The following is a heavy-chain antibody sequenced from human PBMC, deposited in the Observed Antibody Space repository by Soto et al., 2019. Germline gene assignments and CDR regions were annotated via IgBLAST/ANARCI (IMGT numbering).Heavy chain of an antibody. CDR1: GGSISSGGYY. Sequence: QVQLQESGPGLVKPSQTLSLTCTVSGGSISSGGYYWSWIRQHAGKGLEWIGYIYYSGSTYYNPSLKSRVTISVDTSKNQFSLKRSSVTAADTAVYYCARDRVDTAMAYYYYGMDVWGQGTTVTVSS. CDR2: IYYSGST. V-gene: IGHV4-31*03. J-gene: IGHJ6*02. CDR3: ARDRVDTAMAYYYYGMDV. D-gene: IGHD5-18*01.